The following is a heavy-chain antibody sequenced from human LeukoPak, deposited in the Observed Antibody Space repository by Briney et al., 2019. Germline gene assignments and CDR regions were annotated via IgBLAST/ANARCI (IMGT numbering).Heavy chain of an antibody. CDR2: IYYSGST. D-gene: IGHD6-13*01. CDR3: ATSLSYSSSASHFDY. J-gene: IGHJ4*02. V-gene: IGHV4-59*01. Sequence: SATMALTCTVYGGSISRYYWNWIRQPPGKGLEWIGYIYYSGSTNYNPSLKSRVTISVDTSKNQFSLRLNSVTAADTALYYCATSLSYSSSASHFDYWGQGSLVTVSS. CDR1: GGSISRYY.